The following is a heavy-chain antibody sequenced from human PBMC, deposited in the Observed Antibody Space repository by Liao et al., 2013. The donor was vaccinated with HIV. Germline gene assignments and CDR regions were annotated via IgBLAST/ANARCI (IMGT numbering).Heavy chain of an antibody. J-gene: IGHJ1*01. CDR1: GGSISSGAYS. CDR2: IYLTGRT. CDR3: ASWIWGIAVAEFPGGPRGRYFQH. Sequence: QLQLQESGPGLVKPSQTLSLTCAVSGGSISSGAYSWSWIRQPPGKGLEWIGYIYLTGRTYHSPSLKSRVTISLDRSKNQFSLKLSSVTAADTAVYYCASWIWGIAVAEFPGGPRGRYFQHWGQGTLVTVSS. D-gene: IGHD6-19*01. V-gene: IGHV4-30-2*01.